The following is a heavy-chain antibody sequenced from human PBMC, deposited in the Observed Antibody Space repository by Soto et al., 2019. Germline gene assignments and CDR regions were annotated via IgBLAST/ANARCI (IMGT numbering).Heavy chain of an antibody. CDR2: ISSSGSTT. CDR1: GFTFRNYS. D-gene: IGHD2-15*01. Sequence: GGSQILSYASSGFTFRNYSMILVRQAPGKGLEWVSYISSSGSTTYYADSVKGRFTISRDNAKNSLYLQMNSLRAEDTAVYYCARDHSGPYFDYWGQGTLVTVS. J-gene: IGHJ4*02. V-gene: IGHV3-11*01. CDR3: ARDHSGPYFDY.